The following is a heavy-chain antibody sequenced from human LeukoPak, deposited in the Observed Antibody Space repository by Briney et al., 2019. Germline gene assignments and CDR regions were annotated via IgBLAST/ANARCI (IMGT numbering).Heavy chain of an antibody. D-gene: IGHD4/OR15-4a*01. CDR1: GYSLTSYW. CDR3: ARGFYGGYYYYYYMDV. J-gene: IGHJ6*03. CDR2: IYPGDSDT. Sequence: GESLKISCKGSGYSLTSYWIGWVRQMPGKGLECMGIIYPGDSDTRYSPSFQGQVTISADRSISTAYLQWSSLKASDAAMYYCARGFYGGYYYYYYMDVWGKGTTVTISS. V-gene: IGHV5-51*01.